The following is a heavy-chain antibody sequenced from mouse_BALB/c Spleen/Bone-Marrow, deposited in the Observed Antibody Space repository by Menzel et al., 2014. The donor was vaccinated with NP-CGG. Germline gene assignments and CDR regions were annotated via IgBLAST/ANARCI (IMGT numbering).Heavy chain of an antibody. D-gene: IGHD1-1*01. CDR1: GFTFSSFG. CDR2: ISSGSSTI. J-gene: IGHJ2*01. CDR3: ARSGSSSGYFDY. Sequence: EVKLVESGGGLVQPGGSRKLSCAASGFTFSSFGMHWVRQAPEKGLEWVADISSGSSTIYYADTVMGRFTISRDNPKNTLFLRMTSLRSEDTAMYYCARSGSSSGYFDYWGQGTTLTVSS. V-gene: IGHV5-17*02.